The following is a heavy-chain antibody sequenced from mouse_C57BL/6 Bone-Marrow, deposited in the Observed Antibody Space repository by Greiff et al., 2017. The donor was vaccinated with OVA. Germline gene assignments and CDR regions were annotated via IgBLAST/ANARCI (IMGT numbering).Heavy chain of an antibody. D-gene: IGHD2-5*01. CDR1: GYTFTSYW. CDR3: ERRDYYSNYEGRYFDY. V-gene: IGHV1-55*01. J-gene: IGHJ2*01. Sequence: VQLQQSGAELVKPGASVSMSCTASGYTFTSYWITWVKQWPGQGLEWIGDICPGSGSTNYNEKFTSKATLTVDTASRTAYMELSSLTSEDSAVYYGERRDYYSNYEGRYFDYWGQGTPLTVSS. CDR2: ICPGSGST.